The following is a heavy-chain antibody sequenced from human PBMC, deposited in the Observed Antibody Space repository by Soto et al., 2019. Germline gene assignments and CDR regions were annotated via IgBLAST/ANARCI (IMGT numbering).Heavy chain of an antibody. CDR3: AKDGVPGWFGELLYFTPFDY. D-gene: IGHD3-10*01. Sequence: GGSLRLSCAASGFTFSSYGMHWVRQAPGKGLEWVAVISYDGSNKYYADSVKGRFTISRDNSKNTLYLQMNSLRAEDTAVYYCAKDGVPGWFGELLYFTPFDYWGQGTLVTVSS. CDR2: ISYDGSNK. J-gene: IGHJ4*02. CDR1: GFTFSSYG. V-gene: IGHV3-30*18.